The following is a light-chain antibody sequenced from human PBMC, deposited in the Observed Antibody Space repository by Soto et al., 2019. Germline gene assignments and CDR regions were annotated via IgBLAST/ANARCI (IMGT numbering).Light chain of an antibody. J-gene: IGKJ1*01. CDR2: AAS. V-gene: IGKV1-27*01. Sequence: DIQMTQSPSSLSASVGDRVTITCRASQGITTYLAWYQKKPGKVPKLLIFAASTLQSGVPSRFSGSGSGTDFTLNISSLQPEDVATYYCQKYDSAPWTFGQGTKVEIK. CDR1: QGITTY. CDR3: QKYDSAPWT.